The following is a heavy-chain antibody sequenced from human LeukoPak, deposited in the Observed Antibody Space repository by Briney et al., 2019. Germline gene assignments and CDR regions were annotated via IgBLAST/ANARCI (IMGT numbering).Heavy chain of an antibody. CDR3: ARDRNKTGVTTTDH. V-gene: IGHV3-21*01. J-gene: IGHJ4*02. CDR2: ISSSSSYI. Sequence: GGSLRLSCAASGFTFSSYSMNWVRQAPGKGLEWVSSISSSSSYIYYADSVKGRFTISRDNAKNSLYLQMNSLRAEDTAVYYCARDRNKTGVTTTDHWGQGTLVTVSS. CDR1: GFTFSSYS. D-gene: IGHD4-17*01.